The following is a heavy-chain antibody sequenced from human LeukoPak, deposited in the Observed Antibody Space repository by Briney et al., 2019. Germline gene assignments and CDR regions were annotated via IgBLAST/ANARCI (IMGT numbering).Heavy chain of an antibody. J-gene: IGHJ2*01. CDR2: IYPGDSDT. V-gene: IGHV5-51*01. CDR3: ARCPLGKVGYFDL. Sequence: GESLKISYKGSGYSFTSYWIGWVRQMPGKGLEWMGIIYPGDSDTRYSPSFQGQVTISADKSISTAYLQWSSLKASDTAMYHCARCPLGKVGYFDLWGRGTLVTVSS. CDR1: GYSFTSYW. D-gene: IGHD7-27*01.